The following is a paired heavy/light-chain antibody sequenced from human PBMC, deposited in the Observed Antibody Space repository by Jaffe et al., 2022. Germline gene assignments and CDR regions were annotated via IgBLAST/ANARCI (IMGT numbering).Heavy chain of an antibody. CDR2: IYWNDDK. CDR3: AHRRAITMVQGVHYWYFDL. V-gene: IGHV2-5*01. D-gene: IGHD3-10*01. CDR1: GFSLSTSGVG. J-gene: IGHJ2*01. Sequence: QITLKESGPTLVKPTQTLTLTCTFSGFSLSTSGVGVGWIRQPPGKALEWLALIYWNDDKRYSPSLKSRLTITKDTSKNQVVLTMTNMDPVDTATYYCAHRRAITMVQGVHYWYFDLWGRGTLVTVSS.
Light chain of an antibody. J-gene: IGKJ4*01. CDR1: QSISSY. Sequence: DIQMTQSPSSLSASVGDRVTITCRASQSISSYLNWYQQKPGKAPKLLIYAASSLQSGVPSRFSGSGSGTDFTLTISSLQPEDFATYYCQQSYSTPFFGGGTKVEIK. V-gene: IGKV1-39*01. CDR3: QQSYSTPF. CDR2: AAS.